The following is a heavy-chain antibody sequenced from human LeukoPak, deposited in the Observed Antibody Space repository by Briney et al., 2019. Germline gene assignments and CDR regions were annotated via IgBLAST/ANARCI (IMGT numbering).Heavy chain of an antibody. Sequence: SETLSLTCTVSGGSISSGDYYWSWIRQPPGKGLEWIGYIYYSGSTYYNPSLKSRVTISVDTSKSQFSLKLSSVTAADTAVYYCARDHPVGMSYWGQGTLVTVSS. D-gene: IGHD1-14*01. J-gene: IGHJ4*02. CDR1: GGSISSGDYY. CDR3: ARDHPVGMSY. V-gene: IGHV4-30-4*08. CDR2: IYYSGST.